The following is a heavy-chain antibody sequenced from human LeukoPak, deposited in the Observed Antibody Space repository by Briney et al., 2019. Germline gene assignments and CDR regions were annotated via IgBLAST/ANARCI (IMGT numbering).Heavy chain of an antibody. CDR2: ISTTGGTT. D-gene: IGHD6-19*01. Sequence: PGGSLRLSCAASGLTFSSYGMSWVRQAPGRGLEWVSAISTTGGTTYYADSVRGRFTISRDNSNSTLYLQMNSLRAEDTAVYYCATRGSSGWYLFDYWGQGTLVTVSS. J-gene: IGHJ4*02. CDR1: GLTFSSYG. V-gene: IGHV3-23*01. CDR3: ATRGSSGWYLFDY.